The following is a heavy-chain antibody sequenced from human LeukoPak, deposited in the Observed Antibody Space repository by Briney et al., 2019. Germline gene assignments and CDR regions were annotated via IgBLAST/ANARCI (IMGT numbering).Heavy chain of an antibody. CDR3: ARSGGYSSPQNY. Sequence: PSETLSLTCTVSGGSISSYYWSWIRQPPGKGLEWIGYIYSSGSTNYNSSLKSRVTISVDTSKNQFSLKLTSVTAADTAVYYCARSGGYSSPQNYWGQGTLVTVSS. V-gene: IGHV4-59*01. J-gene: IGHJ4*02. CDR1: GGSISSYY. CDR2: IYSSGST. D-gene: IGHD6-19*01.